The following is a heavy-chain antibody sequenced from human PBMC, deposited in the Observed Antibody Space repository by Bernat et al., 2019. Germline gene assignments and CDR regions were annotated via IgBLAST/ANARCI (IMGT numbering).Heavy chain of an antibody. J-gene: IGHJ3*02. V-gene: IGHV3-15*01. CDR3: TTEEGGDGSRGDAFDI. D-gene: IGHD2-21*02. CDR1: GFTFSNAW. Sequence: EVQLVESGGGLVKPGGSFRLSCAASGFTFSNAWMSWVRQAPGKGLEWVGRIKSKTDGGTTDYAAPVKGRFTISRDDSKNTLYLQMNSLKTEDTAVYYCTTEEGGDGSRGDAFDIWGQGTMVTVSS. CDR2: IKSKTDGGTT.